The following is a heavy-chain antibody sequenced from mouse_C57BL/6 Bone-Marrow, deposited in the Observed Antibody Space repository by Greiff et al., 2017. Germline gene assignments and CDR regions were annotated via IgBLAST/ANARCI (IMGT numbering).Heavy chain of an antibody. CDR3: EREGNYGSSYVGYFDV. J-gene: IGHJ1*03. CDR1: GYTFTSYW. D-gene: IGHD1-1*01. CDR2: IDPSDSYT. V-gene: IGHV1-69*01. Sequence: QVQLQQPGAELVMPGASVKLSCKASGYTFTSYWMHWVKQRPGQGLEWIGEIDPSDSYTNYNQKFKGKSTLTVDKSSSTAYMQLSSLPSEDSAVYYCEREGNYGSSYVGYFDVWGTGTTVTVSS.